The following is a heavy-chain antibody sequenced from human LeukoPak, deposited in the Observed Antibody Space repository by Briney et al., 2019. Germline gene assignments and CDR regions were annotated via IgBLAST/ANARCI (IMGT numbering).Heavy chain of an antibody. CDR1: GFTFSSYA. CDR3: AKIAAAVPDQ. CDR2: IKQDGSDK. Sequence: GGSLRLSCAASGFTFSSYAMSWVRQAPGEGLEWVAQIKQDGSDKYYVDSVKGRFTISRDNANNSLSLQMTSLRVEDTALYYCAKIAAAVPDQWGQGTLVTVSS. J-gene: IGHJ5*02. V-gene: IGHV3-7*01. D-gene: IGHD6-13*01.